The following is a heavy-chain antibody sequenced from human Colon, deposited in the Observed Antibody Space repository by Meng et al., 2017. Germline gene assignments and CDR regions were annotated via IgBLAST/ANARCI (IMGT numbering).Heavy chain of an antibody. CDR2: IDHSGSA. D-gene: IGHD4-23*01. V-gene: IGHV4-4*02. CDR1: GASGSVKTQ. J-gene: IGHJ4*02. Sequence: QVAWQEPAPGLARPSAALSLACSVYGASGSVKTQWSWVRQPAGRGLGWIGQIDHSGSAYYRTSLNSRVTMSLDKSRNQFSLRLTSVTAADTAVYYCARHGGYYLDFWGQGTLVTVSS. CDR3: ARHGGYYLDF.